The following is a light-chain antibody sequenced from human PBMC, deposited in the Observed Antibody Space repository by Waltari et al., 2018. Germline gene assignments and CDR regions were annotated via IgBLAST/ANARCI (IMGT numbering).Light chain of an antibody. V-gene: IGLV2-14*03. CDR2: DVS. CDR3: SSYTDISTLVV. J-gene: IGLJ2*01. Sequence: QSALTQPASVSGSPGQSITISCTGTSSDVGGYNYVSWYQQYPGKAPKLMIFDVSSRHSGVSHRFSGSKSDKTGSLTSSGLQAEDEADYYCSSYTDISTLVVFGGGTKLTVL. CDR1: SSDVGGYNY.